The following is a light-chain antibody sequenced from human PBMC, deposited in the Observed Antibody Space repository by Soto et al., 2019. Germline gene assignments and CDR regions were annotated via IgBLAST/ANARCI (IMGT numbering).Light chain of an antibody. Sequence: SVLTQPRSVSRSPGQAVTITCTETSSDVGGYNYVSWYQQHPGKAPKLMIYDVSKRPSGVPDRFSGSKSGNTASLTISGLQAEDEADYYCCSYAGSYPLYVFGTGTKVTVL. V-gene: IGLV2-11*01. CDR2: DVS. CDR1: SSDVGGYNY. J-gene: IGLJ1*01. CDR3: CSYAGSYPLYV.